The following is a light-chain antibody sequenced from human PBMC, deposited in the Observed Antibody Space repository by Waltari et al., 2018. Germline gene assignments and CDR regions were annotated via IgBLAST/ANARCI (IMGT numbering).Light chain of an antibody. Sequence: QSALTQPASVSGSPGQSITISCTGISNYVGRHDFVSWYQQHPDRAPKVVISGDNKRPSGVPNRFSASNSGNTASLTISGLQAEDEAHYYCSSYAGLGPVLFGGGTKLTV. CDR3: SSYAGLGPVL. CDR1: SNYVGRHDF. CDR2: GDN. V-gene: IGLV2-23*01. J-gene: IGLJ2*01.